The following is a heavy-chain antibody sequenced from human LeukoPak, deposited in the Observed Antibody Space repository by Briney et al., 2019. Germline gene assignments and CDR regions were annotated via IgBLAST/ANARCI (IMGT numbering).Heavy chain of an antibody. Sequence: SETLSLTCTVSGVSISSSNSYWGWIRQPPGKGLEWIGSIYYTGNTYYNASLKSRVTISIDTSKNQISLRLTSVTVTDTAMYYCARQTGSGLFTLPGGQGTLVTVFS. CDR2: IYYTGNT. J-gene: IGHJ4*02. V-gene: IGHV4-39*01. CDR3: ARQTGSGLFTLP. D-gene: IGHD3/OR15-3a*01. CDR1: GVSISSSNSY.